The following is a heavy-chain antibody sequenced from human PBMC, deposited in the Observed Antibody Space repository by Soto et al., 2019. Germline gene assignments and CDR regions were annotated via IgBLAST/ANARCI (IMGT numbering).Heavy chain of an antibody. CDR3: ARDKLKDFWSGYSGDNWFDP. V-gene: IGHV4-34*01. Sequence: SETLSLTCAVYGGSFSGYYWSWIRQPPGKGLEWIGEINHSGSTNYNPSLKSRVTISVDTSKNQFSLKLSSVTAADTAVYYCARDKLKDFWSGYSGDNWFDPWGQGTLVTVSS. D-gene: IGHD3-3*01. CDR2: INHSGST. J-gene: IGHJ5*02. CDR1: GGSFSGYY.